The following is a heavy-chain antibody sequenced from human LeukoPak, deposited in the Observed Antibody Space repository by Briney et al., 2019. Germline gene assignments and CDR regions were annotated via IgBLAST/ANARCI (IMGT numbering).Heavy chain of an antibody. D-gene: IGHD6-6*01. CDR2: ISSSSSYI. CDR1: GFTFSSYS. J-gene: IGHJ3*02. Sequence: GGSLRLSCAASGFTFSSYSMNWVRQAPGKGLEWVSSISSSSSYIYYADSVKGRFTISRDNAKNSLYLQMNSLRAEDTAVYYCARDYSACKYSSDAFDIWGQGTMVTVSS. V-gene: IGHV3-21*01. CDR3: ARDYSACKYSSDAFDI.